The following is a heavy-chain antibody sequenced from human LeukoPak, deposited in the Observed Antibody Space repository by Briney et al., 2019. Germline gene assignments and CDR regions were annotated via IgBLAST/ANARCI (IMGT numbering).Heavy chain of an antibody. D-gene: IGHD3-22*01. J-gene: IGHJ4*02. Sequence: PGGSLRLSCAASGFTFSSYSMNWVRKAPGKGLNWVSYISSSSSTIYYADPVKGRFTISRDNAKNSLYLQMNSLRAEDTAVYYCARDRYDSSGSDYWGQGTLVTVSS. CDR3: ARDRYDSSGSDY. V-gene: IGHV3-48*01. CDR2: ISSSSSTI. CDR1: GFTFSSYS.